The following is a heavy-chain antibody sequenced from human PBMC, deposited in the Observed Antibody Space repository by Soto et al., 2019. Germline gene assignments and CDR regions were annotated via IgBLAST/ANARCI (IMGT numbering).Heavy chain of an antibody. D-gene: IGHD3-10*01. V-gene: IGHV4-34*01. Sequence: SETLSLTCAVYGGSFSGYYWSWIRQPPGKGLEWIGEINHSGSTNYNPSLKSRVTISVDTSKNQFSLKLSSVTAADTAVYYCARKGHRRITMVRGVLPYYYGMDVWGQGTTVTVSS. J-gene: IGHJ6*02. CDR2: INHSGST. CDR1: GGSFSGYY. CDR3: ARKGHRRITMVRGVLPYYYGMDV.